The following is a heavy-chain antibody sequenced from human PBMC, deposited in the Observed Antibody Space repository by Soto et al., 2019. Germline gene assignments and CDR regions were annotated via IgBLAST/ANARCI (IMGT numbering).Heavy chain of an antibody. J-gene: IGHJ3*02. CDR2: IYSGGST. CDR1: GFTVSSNY. D-gene: IGHD3-3*01. CDR3: ARGGTFTIFGVVITLDAFDI. V-gene: IGHV3-53*01. Sequence: GVLRLSCAASGFTVSSNYMSWVRQAPGKGLEWVSVIYSGGSTCYADSVKGRFTISRDNSKNTLYLQMNSLRAEDTAVYYCARGGTFTIFGVVITLDAFDIWGQGTMVTVSS.